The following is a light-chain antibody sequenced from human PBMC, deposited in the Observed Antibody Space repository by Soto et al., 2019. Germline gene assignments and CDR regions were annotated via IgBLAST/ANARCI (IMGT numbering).Light chain of an antibody. CDR1: QRISTW. J-gene: IGKJ4*01. CDR2: DVS. CDR3: QQYDNYPLT. V-gene: IGKV1-5*01. Sequence: DIQMNQSPSTLSASVGDRVTIPCRASQRISTWLAWYQQKPGKAPKLLIYDVSTLESGVPSRFSGSGSGTEFTLTISTLQPDDFAAYYCQQYDNYPLTFGGGTKVDI.